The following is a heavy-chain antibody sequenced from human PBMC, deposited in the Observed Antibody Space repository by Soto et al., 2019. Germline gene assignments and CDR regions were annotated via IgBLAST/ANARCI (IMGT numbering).Heavy chain of an antibody. Sequence: SVKVSCKASGGTFSSYAISWVRQAPGQGLEWMGGIIPIFGTANYAQKFQGRVTITADKSTSTAYMELSSLRSEDTAVYYCARAGYCSSTSCYLDYWGQGTLVTVSS. CDR2: IIPIFGTA. D-gene: IGHD2-2*01. CDR1: GGTFSSYA. V-gene: IGHV1-69*06. J-gene: IGHJ4*02. CDR3: ARAGYCSSTSCYLDY.